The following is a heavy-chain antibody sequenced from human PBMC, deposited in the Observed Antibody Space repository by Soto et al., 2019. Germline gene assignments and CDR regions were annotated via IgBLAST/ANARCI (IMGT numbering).Heavy chain of an antibody. V-gene: IGHV4-31*03. CDR3: ARGGSGSYRVADDFDI. CDR2: IYYSGST. Sequence: PSETLSLTCTVSGGSISSGGYYWSWIRQHPGKGLEWIGYIYYSGSTYYNPSLKSRVTISVDTSKNQFSLKLSSVTAADTAVYYCARGGSGSYRVADDFDIWGQGTMVTVSS. CDR1: GGSISSGGYY. D-gene: IGHD1-26*01. J-gene: IGHJ3*02.